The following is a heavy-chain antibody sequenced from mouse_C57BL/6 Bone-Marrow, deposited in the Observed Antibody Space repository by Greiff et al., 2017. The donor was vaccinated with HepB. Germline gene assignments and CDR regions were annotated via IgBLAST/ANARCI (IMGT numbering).Heavy chain of an antibody. J-gene: IGHJ1*03. D-gene: IGHD2-13*01. CDR2: INPSSGYT. V-gene: IGHV1-7*01. CDR3: GRGEYENGYFDV. CDR1: GYTFTSYW. Sequence: QVQLQQSGAELAKPGASVKLSCKASGYTFTSYWMHWVKQRPGQGLEWIGYINPSSGYTNYNQKFKDKATLTADKSSSTAYMQLSSLTSEDSAVYYCGRGEYENGYFDVWGKGTTVTVSS.